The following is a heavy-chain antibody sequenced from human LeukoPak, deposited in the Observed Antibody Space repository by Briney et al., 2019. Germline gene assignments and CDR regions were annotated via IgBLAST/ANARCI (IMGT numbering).Heavy chain of an antibody. CDR3: ARETLEMATITGLDY. Sequence: GGSLRLSCAASGFTFSTYGMSWVRQAPGKGLEWAAAITGSGGSTFYADSVKGRFTISRDNSKNTLYLQMNSLRAEDTAVYYCARETLEMATITGLDYWGQGTLVTVSS. CDR1: GFTFSTYG. J-gene: IGHJ4*02. D-gene: IGHD5-24*01. CDR2: ITGSGGST. V-gene: IGHV3-23*01.